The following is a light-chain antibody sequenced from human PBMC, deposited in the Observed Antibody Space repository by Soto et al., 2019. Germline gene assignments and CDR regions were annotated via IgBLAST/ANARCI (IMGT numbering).Light chain of an antibody. CDR1: QSINNY. CDR2: DSS. CDR3: QDYGSSAWT. V-gene: IGKV3-20*01. J-gene: IGKJ1*01. Sequence: EIVLTQSPATLSLSPGERATLSCRASQSINNYLAWYQHKPGQAPRLLIYDSSSRATGIPARFSGSGSGTDFTLTISRLEPEDFAVYYCQDYGSSAWTFGQGTKVDIK.